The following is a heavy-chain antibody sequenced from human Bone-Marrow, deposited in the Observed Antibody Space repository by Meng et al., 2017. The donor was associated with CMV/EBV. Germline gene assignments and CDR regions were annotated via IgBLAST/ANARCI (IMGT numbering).Heavy chain of an antibody. V-gene: IGHV3-30*04. CDR3: ARDRLAAADYGMDV. CDR1: GFTFSSYA. D-gene: IGHD6-13*01. J-gene: IGHJ6*01. Sequence: GESLKISCAASGFTFSSYAMHWVRQAPGKGLEWVAVISYDGSNKYYADSVKGRFTISRDNSKNTLYLQMNSLRAEDTAVYYCARDRLAAADYGMDVWEQGTTVTGSS. CDR2: ISYDGSNK.